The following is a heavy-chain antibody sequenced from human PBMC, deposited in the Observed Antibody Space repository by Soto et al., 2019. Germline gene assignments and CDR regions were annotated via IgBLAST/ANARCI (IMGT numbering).Heavy chain of an antibody. Sequence: GESLKISCKGSGYSFTSYWIGWVRQMPGKGLEWMGIIYPGDSDTRYSPSFQGQVTISADKSISTAYLQWSSLKASDTAMYYCARQSRSSSPRIDHLDYWGQGTLVTVSS. CDR2: IYPGDSDT. J-gene: IGHJ4*02. CDR3: ARQSRSSSPRIDHLDY. V-gene: IGHV5-51*01. CDR1: GYSFTSYW. D-gene: IGHD6-13*01.